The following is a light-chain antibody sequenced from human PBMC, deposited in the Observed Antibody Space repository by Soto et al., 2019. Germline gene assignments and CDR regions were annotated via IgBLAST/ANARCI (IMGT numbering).Light chain of an antibody. CDR2: GAS. V-gene: IGKV3-20*01. J-gene: IGKJ1*01. CDR1: QSVSSSY. Sequence: EIVLTQSPGTLSLSPGERATLSCRASQSVSSSYLAWYQQKPGQAPRLLIYGASSTATGIPDRFSGSGSGTDFTITISRLEPEDFAVYYCQQYGSAPTFGQGTKVEIK. CDR3: QQYGSAPT.